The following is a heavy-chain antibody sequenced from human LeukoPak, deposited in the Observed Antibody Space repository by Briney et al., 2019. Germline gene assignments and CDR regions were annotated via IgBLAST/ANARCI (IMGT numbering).Heavy chain of an antibody. J-gene: IGHJ4*02. CDR2: ISYDGNDK. V-gene: IGHV3-30*04. CDR3: ARDIRATLLDY. D-gene: IGHD1-26*01. Sequence: PGRSLRLSCAASGFTFSSYVMHWVRQAPGKGLEWVAVISYDGNDKYYADSVKGRFTISRDNSKNTLYLQMNSLRAEDTAVYYCARDIRATLLDYWGQGTLVTVSS. CDR1: GFTFSSYV.